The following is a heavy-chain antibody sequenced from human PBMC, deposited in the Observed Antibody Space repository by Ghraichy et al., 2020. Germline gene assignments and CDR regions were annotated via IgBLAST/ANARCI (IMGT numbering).Heavy chain of an antibody. CDR2: IYYSGST. CDR1: GGSISSYY. Sequence: SCTVSGGSISSYYWSWIRQPPGKGLEWIGYIYYSGSTNYNPSLKSRVTISVDTSKNQFSLKLSSVTAADTAVYYCARASRPNNWFDPWGQGTLVTVSS. V-gene: IGHV4-59*01. J-gene: IGHJ5*02. D-gene: IGHD6-6*01. CDR3: ARASRPNNWFDP.